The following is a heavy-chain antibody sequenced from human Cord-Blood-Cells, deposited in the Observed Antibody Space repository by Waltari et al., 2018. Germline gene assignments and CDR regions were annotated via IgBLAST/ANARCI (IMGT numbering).Heavy chain of an antibody. V-gene: IGHV1-24*01. D-gene: IGHD2-2*01. CDR2: FDPEDSET. CDR1: GYTLTELS. Sequence: QVQLVQSGAEVKKPGASVKVSCKVSGYTLTELSMHWVRQAPGKGLEWMGGFDPEDSETIYAQKFQGRVTMTEDTSTDTAYMELSSLRSEDTAVYYCATDCSSTSCYNWFDPWSQGTLVTVSS. J-gene: IGHJ5*02. CDR3: ATDCSSTSCYNWFDP.